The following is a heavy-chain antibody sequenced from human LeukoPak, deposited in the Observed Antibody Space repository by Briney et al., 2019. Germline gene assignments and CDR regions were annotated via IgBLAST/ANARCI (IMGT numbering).Heavy chain of an antibody. CDR1: GFTFSNAW. CDR3: PTAVVVTGFDY. CDR2: IKRKTDGGTT. Sequence: GGSLRLSCAASGFTFSNAWMTWVRQTPGKGLEWVGRIKRKTDGGTTDYAAPVKGRFNISRDESKNTVYLQMNSLKTEDTAVYYCPTAVVVTGFDYWGQGTLVSVSS. V-gene: IGHV3-15*01. D-gene: IGHD2-21*02. J-gene: IGHJ4*02.